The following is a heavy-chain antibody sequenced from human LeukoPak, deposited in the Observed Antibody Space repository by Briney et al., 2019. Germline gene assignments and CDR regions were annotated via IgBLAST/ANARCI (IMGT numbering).Heavy chain of an antibody. Sequence: SVKVSCKASGGTFSSYAISWVRQAPGQGLEWMGGIIPIFGTANYAQKFRGRVTITTDESTSTAYMELSSLRSEDTAVYYCARGGDYDFWSGYRRRGYYYYMDVWGKGTAVTVSS. D-gene: IGHD3-3*01. J-gene: IGHJ6*03. CDR3: ARGGDYDFWSGYRRRGYYYYMDV. CDR1: GGTFSSYA. CDR2: IIPIFGTA. V-gene: IGHV1-69*05.